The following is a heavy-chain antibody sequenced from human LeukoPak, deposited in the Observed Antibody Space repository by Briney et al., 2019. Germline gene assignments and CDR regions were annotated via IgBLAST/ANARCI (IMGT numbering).Heavy chain of an antibody. D-gene: IGHD3-3*01. CDR3: ASPPDKEWYLPPRGGNWFDP. Sequence: GGSLRLSCAASGFTFSHYYMSWVRQAPGKGLEWVANIKQDGSEQFYLDSVKGRFTISRDNAKNALYLQMNSLRAEDTAVYYCASPPDKEWYLPPRGGNWFDPWGQGTLVTVSS. J-gene: IGHJ5*02. V-gene: IGHV3-7*01. CDR2: IKQDGSEQ. CDR1: GFTFSHYY.